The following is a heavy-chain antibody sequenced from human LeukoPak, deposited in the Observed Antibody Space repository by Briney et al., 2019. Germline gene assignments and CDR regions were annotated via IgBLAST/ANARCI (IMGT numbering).Heavy chain of an antibody. Sequence: PGGSLRLSCAASGFTVSSNYMSWVRQAPGKGLEWVSVIYSGGSTYYADSVKGRFTISRDNSKNTLYLQMNSLRAEDTAVYYCATDSYYYGSGSYPPGGYWGQGTLVTVSS. CDR2: IYSGGST. CDR3: ATDSYYYGSGSYPPGGY. D-gene: IGHD3-10*01. CDR1: GFTVSSNY. V-gene: IGHV3-66*01. J-gene: IGHJ4*02.